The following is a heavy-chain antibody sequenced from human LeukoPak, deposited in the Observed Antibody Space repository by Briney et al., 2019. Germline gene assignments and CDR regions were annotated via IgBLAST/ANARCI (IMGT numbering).Heavy chain of an antibody. CDR2: IKQDESEK. D-gene: IGHD3-3*01. CDR1: GFTFSNYW. Sequence: GGSLRLSCAASGFTFSNYWVSWVRQAPGKGLEWVANIKQDESEKYYVDSVKGRFTISRDNAKNLLYLQMNSLRVEDTAVYYCAREPTIFGVVIPPDYWGQGTLVTVSS. J-gene: IGHJ4*02. CDR3: AREPTIFGVVIPPDY. V-gene: IGHV3-7*03.